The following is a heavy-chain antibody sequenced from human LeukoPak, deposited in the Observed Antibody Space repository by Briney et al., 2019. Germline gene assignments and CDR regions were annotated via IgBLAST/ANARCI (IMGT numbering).Heavy chain of an antibody. V-gene: IGHV1-2*02. CDR1: GYTFTDNL. Sequence: ASVKVSCKASGYTFTDNLIHWVRQAPGQGLEWMGWINPNSGDTNYAEKFQGRVTMTRDTSISTAYMELSRLRSDDTAVYYCARVPRGDYGLDYWGQGTLVTVSS. CDR3: ARVPRGDYGLDY. CDR2: INPNSGDT. J-gene: IGHJ4*02. D-gene: IGHD4/OR15-4a*01.